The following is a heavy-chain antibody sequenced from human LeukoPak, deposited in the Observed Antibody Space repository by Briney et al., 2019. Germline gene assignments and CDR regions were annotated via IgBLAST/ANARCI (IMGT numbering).Heavy chain of an antibody. CDR3: ARVVAGTDEIDS. CDR1: GFSFSSYD. J-gene: IGHJ4*02. CDR2: IGSGGDT. V-gene: IGHV3-13*01. D-gene: IGHD6-19*01. Sequence: GGSLRLSCAGSGFSFSSYDMLWVRQATGKGLEWVSAIGSGGDTYYAGSVKGRFTISRESAKNSFYLQMNSLSAGDTAVYFCARVVAGTDEIDSWGQGTLVTVSS.